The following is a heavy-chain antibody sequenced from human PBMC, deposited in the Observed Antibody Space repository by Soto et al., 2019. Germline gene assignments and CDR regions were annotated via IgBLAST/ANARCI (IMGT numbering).Heavy chain of an antibody. Sequence: VESLKISCKGSGYTFTNYWIGWVRQMPGTRLEWMGIIYPGDSDTRYRPSFHGQLTILADMSISTAYLQWSGLKAVDTAMYSCASLAPADPYRLLSSIQRWGAFDHWGQGTLVTVSS. D-gene: IGHD3-16*01. CDR3: ASLAPADPYRLLSSIQRWGAFDH. CDR2: IYPGDSDT. J-gene: IGHJ4*02. CDR1: GYTFTNYW. V-gene: IGHV5-51*01.